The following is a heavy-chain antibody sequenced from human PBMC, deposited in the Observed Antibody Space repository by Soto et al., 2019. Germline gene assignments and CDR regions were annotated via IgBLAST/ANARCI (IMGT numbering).Heavy chain of an antibody. J-gene: IGHJ4*02. CDR1: GFTFSSYS. CDR3: ARNLYYYDTSGLSY. V-gene: IGHV3-21*01. Sequence: PGGSLRLSCAASGFTFSSYSMNWVRQAPGKGLEWVSSISSSSSYIYYADSVKGRFTISRDNAENSLYLQMNSLRAEDTAVYYCARNLYYYDTSGLSYWGQGTLVTVSS. CDR2: ISSSSSYI. D-gene: IGHD3-22*01.